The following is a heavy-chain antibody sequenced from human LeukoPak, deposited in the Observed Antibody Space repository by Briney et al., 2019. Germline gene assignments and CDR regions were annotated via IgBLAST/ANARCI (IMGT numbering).Heavy chain of an antibody. CDR2: ISSSSSYI. CDR1: GFTFSSYA. V-gene: IGHV3-21*01. Sequence: PGGSLRLSCAASGFTFSSYAMSWVRQAPGKGLEWVSSISSSSSYIYYADSVKGRFTISRDNAKNSLYLQMNSLRAEDTAVYYCAREEGPRSYDFWSGYYYYYYYGMDVWGQGTTVTVSS. D-gene: IGHD3-3*01. J-gene: IGHJ6*02. CDR3: AREEGPRSYDFWSGYYYYYYYGMDV.